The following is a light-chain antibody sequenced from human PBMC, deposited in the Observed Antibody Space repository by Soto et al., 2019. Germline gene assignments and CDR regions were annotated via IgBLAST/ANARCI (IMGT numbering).Light chain of an antibody. CDR3: QQYETFSGT. J-gene: IGKJ1*01. V-gene: IGKV1-5*01. CDR2: DAS. CDR1: QNIGNW. Sequence: DVQMTQFPSSVSASVGDRVTITCRASQNIGNWLAWYQQKPGKVPKLLIYDASALPRGVPSRFSGSGSGTKFTLTIASLQPDDFATYYCQQYETFSGTFGPGTKVEI.